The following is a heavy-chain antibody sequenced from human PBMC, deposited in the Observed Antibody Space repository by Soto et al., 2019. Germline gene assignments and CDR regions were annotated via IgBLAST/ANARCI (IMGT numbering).Heavy chain of an antibody. CDR2: IHSDGSST. V-gene: IGHV3-74*01. CDR1: GFTFSYYW. CDR3: ARGDRGAFDL. D-gene: IGHD2-21*02. J-gene: IGHJ3*01. Sequence: EVQLVESEGSIVQPGGSLRLSSAASGFTFSYYWMHWVRQAPGQGLVWVSRIHSDGSSTTYADSVKGRFTISRDNAKNTLYLQVNSLRAEDTAVYYCARGDRGAFDLWGQGTMVTVSS.